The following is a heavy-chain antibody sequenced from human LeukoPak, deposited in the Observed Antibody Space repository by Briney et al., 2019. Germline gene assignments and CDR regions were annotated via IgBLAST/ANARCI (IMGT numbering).Heavy chain of an antibody. Sequence: GGSLRLSCAASGFTFDDYAMHWVRQAPGKGLEWVSLISWDGGSTYYADSVKGRFTISRDNSKNSLYLQMNSLRAEDTALYYCAKDLRKYYGSGSYDPNYYYMDVWGKGTTVTVSS. V-gene: IGHV3-43D*03. D-gene: IGHD3-10*01. CDR1: GFTFDDYA. CDR3: AKDLRKYYGSGSYDPNYYYMDV. J-gene: IGHJ6*03. CDR2: ISWDGGST.